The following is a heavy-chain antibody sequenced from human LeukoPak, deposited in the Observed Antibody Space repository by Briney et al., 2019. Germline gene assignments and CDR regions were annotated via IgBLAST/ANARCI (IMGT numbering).Heavy chain of an antibody. CDR1: GGSISSGGYS. CDR3: ARGWGPAYCGGDCHRHFDY. D-gene: IGHD2-21*02. J-gene: IGHJ4*02. V-gene: IGHV4-30-4*07. CDR2: IYNSGST. Sequence: SETLSLTCAVSGGSISSGGYSWNWIRQPPGKGREWIGYIYNSGSTTSNPSLTSRATMSVDPSKNPFSLKLNSVTAADTAVYYCARGWGPAYCGGDCHRHFDYWGQGTLVTVSS.